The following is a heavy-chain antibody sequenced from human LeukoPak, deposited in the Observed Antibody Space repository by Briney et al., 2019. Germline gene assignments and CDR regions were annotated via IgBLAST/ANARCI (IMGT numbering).Heavy chain of an antibody. D-gene: IGHD4-17*01. CDR2: IYYTGTA. CDR1: GGSISSSSYY. V-gene: IGHV4-61*05. CDR3: AKFATVTVPNWLDF. Sequence: SETLSLTCTVSGGSISSSSYYWGWLRQPPGEGLQFIGYIYYTGTASYNPSLNSRVTMSVDTSKNQFSLKVSSVTAADTAVYYCAKFATVTVPNWLDFWGQGILVTVSS. J-gene: IGHJ5*01.